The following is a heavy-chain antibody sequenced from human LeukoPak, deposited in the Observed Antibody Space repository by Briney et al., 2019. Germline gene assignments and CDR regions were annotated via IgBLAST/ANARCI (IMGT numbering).Heavy chain of an antibody. CDR3: ARGVESGYPDY. J-gene: IGHJ4*02. CDR2: MYSGGST. V-gene: IGHV3-53*03. Sequence: TLTLSCTASGFTVSSSCMSWGRLAQRTGLGRDWVMYSGGSTYYADPVTGRFTISKDNSKNTLYPQTNSLRAEDTAVYYCARGVESGYPDYWGQGTLVTVSS. CDR1: GFTVSSSC. D-gene: IGHD3-22*01.